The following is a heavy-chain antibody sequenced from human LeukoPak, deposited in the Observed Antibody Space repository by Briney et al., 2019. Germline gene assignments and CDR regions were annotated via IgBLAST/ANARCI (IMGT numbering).Heavy chain of an antibody. CDR1: GYTFTGYY. D-gene: IGHD6-13*01. V-gene: IGHV1-2*02. CDR2: INPNSGGT. J-gene: IGHJ4*02. CDR3: ARDLAAATDSFDY. Sequence: GASVRVSCTASGYTFTGYYMHWVRQAPGQGLEWMGWINPNSGGTNYAQKFQGRVTMTRDTSISTAYMELSRLRSDDTAAYYCARDLAAATDSFDYGGQGTLVTVS.